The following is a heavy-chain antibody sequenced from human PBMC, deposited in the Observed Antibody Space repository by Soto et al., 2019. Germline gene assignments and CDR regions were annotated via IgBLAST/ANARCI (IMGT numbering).Heavy chain of an antibody. CDR2: ISYHGRER. Sequence: QVQLVESGGGVVQPGRSLRLSCAASGFTFSGYGMHWVRQTPGKGLEWVAFISYHGRERQCGDSVKGRFTISRDNSKNTVYMQMDGLRPDDTATYYCARDFRTPPSNWFHPWGQGTLVTVSS. CDR1: GFTFSGYG. CDR3: ARDFRTPPSNWFHP. J-gene: IGHJ5*02. D-gene: IGHD4-4*01. V-gene: IGHV3-30*04.